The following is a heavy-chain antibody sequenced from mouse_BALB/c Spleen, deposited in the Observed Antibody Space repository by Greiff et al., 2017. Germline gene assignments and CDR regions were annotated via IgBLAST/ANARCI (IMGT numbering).Heavy chain of an antibody. CDR1: GFTFSSFG. J-gene: IGHJ3*01. CDR2: ISSGSSTI. CDR3: VRSGPITTAIAY. Sequence: EVNLVESGGGLVQPGGSRKLSCAASGFTFSSFGMHWVRQAPEKGLEWVAYISSGSSTIYYADTVKGRFTISRDNPKNTLFLQMTSLRSEDTAMYYCVRSGPITTAIAYWGEGSLVTVSA. D-gene: IGHD1-2*01. V-gene: IGHV5-17*02.